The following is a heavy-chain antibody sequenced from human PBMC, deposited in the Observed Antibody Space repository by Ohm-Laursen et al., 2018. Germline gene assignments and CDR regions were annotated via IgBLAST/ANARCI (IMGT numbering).Heavy chain of an antibody. Sequence: SLRLSCSASGFTFDSYVMNWVRQAPGKGLEWVSYISSSGSTIYYADSVKGRFTISRDNAKNSLYLQMNSLRAEDTAVYYCARDLPPPGYWGQGTLVTVSS. CDR1: GFTFDSYV. J-gene: IGHJ4*02. V-gene: IGHV3-48*04. CDR3: ARDLPPPGY. CDR2: ISSSGSTI.